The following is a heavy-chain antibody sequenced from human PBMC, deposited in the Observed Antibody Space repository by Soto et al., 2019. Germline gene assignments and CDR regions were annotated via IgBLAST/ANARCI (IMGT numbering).Heavy chain of an antibody. V-gene: IGHV4-59*11. CDR1: GGSISGHY. Sequence: SETLSLTCTVSGGSISGHYWIWIRQPPGEGMEWIGYIFYSGSTTYNNNPSLKSRVTMSVDTSKNQFSLRLSSVTAADTAVYYCARVGSSGWSPDYWGQGTLVTVYS. CDR2: IFYSGSTTY. D-gene: IGHD6-19*01. CDR3: ARVGSSGWSPDY. J-gene: IGHJ4*02.